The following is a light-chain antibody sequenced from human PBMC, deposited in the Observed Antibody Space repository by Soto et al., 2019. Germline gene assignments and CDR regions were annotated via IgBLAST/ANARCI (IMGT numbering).Light chain of an antibody. Sequence: QSVLTQPPSVSGAPGQRVTISCTGSSSNIGAGYDVHWYKQLPGTAPKLLIYGNSNRPSGGPDRFSGSKSGTSASLAITGLQAEDEADYYCQSYDSSLSGSVVCGGTKVTVL. CDR1: SSNIGAGYD. CDR2: GNS. CDR3: QSYDSSLSGSV. V-gene: IGLV1-40*01. J-gene: IGLJ3*02.